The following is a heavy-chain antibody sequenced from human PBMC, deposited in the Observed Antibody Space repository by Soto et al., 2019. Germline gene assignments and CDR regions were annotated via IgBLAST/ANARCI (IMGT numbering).Heavy chain of an antibody. V-gene: IGHV3-13*04. Sequence: EVQLVESGGGLVQPGGSLRLSCAASGFTFSSYDMHWVRQATGKGLEWGSAIGTAGDTYYPGSVKGRFTISRENAKNSLYLQMNSLRGGDTAVYYCARGSTMVRGVILDAFDIWGQGTMVTVSS. CDR2: IGTAGDT. D-gene: IGHD3-10*01. CDR3: ARGSTMVRGVILDAFDI. CDR1: GFTFSSYD. J-gene: IGHJ3*02.